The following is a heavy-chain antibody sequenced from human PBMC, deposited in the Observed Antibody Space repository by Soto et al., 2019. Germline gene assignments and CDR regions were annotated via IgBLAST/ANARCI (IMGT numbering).Heavy chain of an antibody. CDR3: TVWCSANDLAAA. Sequence: EVQLVESGGGLVQPGGSLRLSCAASGFTFSDHYMDWVRQAPGKGLEWVGRSKNKADSYTTEYAASVKGRFTISRDGSENSLFLQMNSLKTEATALYHCTVWCSANDLAAAWGQGILVTVSS. CDR1: GFTFSDHY. V-gene: IGHV3-72*01. D-gene: IGHD2-8*01. CDR2: SKNKADSYTT. J-gene: IGHJ4*02.